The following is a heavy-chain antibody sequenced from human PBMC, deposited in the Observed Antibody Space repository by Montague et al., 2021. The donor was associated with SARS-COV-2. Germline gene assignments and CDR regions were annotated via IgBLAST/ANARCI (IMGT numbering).Heavy chain of an antibody. Sequence: SETLSLTCSVAGGSIRDYYWNWIRQPPGKGLEWIGYTYYNTGNTNYNPSRQSRVTISLDTSKNQFSLNLRSVTAADTALYFCARGTGYDYYFDCWGLGTLVTVSS. CDR2: TYYNTGNT. V-gene: IGHV4-59*01. D-gene: IGHD5-12*01. CDR1: GGSIRDYY. CDR3: ARGTGYDYYFDC. J-gene: IGHJ4*02.